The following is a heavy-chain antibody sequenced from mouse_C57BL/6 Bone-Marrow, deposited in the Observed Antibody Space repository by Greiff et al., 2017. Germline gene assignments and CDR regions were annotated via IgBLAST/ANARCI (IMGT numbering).Heavy chain of an antibody. V-gene: IGHV1-42*01. CDR3: ARGVYYGYAWCAY. Sequence: EVQLQESGPELVKPGASVKISCKASGYSFTGYYMNWVKQSPEKSLEWIGEINPSTGGTTYNQKFKAKATLTVDKSSSTAYMQLKSLTSEDSAVYYCARGVYYGYAWCAYWGQGTLVTVSA. J-gene: IGHJ3*01. D-gene: IGHD2-2*01. CDR2: INPSTGGT. CDR1: GYSFTGYY.